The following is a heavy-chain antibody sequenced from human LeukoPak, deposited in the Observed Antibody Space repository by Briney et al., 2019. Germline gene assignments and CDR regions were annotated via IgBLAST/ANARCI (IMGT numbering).Heavy chain of an antibody. Sequence: GGSLRLSCAASGFTFSSYAMHWVRQAPGKGLEWVAVISYDGSNKYYADSVKGRFTISRDNSKNTLYLQMNSLRAEDTAVYYCARDSYYYGSGSYYSDWGQGTLVTVSS. V-gene: IGHV3-30-3*01. CDR1: GFTFSSYA. CDR2: ISYDGSNK. D-gene: IGHD3-10*01. J-gene: IGHJ4*02. CDR3: ARDSYYYGSGSYYSD.